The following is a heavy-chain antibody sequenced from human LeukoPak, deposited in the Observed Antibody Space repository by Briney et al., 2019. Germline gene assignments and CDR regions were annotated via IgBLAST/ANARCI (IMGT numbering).Heavy chain of an antibody. Sequence: SETLSLTCTVSGGSGSGGSWYRSWLRQRPGKGVERIGYIYYTRSTNYHPSLNSRVTISVDTSKNQFSLKLSSVTAADTAVYYCARGREGGSGWYGTFDYWGQGTLVTVSS. CDR3: ARGREGGSGWYGTFDY. J-gene: IGHJ4*02. V-gene: IGHV4-61*01. CDR2: IYYTRST. CDR1: GGSGSGGSWY. D-gene: IGHD6-19*01.